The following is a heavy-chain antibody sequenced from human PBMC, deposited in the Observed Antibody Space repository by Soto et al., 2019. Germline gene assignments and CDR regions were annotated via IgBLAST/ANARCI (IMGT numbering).Heavy chain of an antibody. D-gene: IGHD3-22*01. V-gene: IGHV4-34*02. CDR1: IGSFSGYY. J-gene: IGHJ4*02. CDR3: ARGVSMRSASYLDY. CDR2: INHDERT. Sequence: QVQLQQWGAGLLKPSETLSLTCAVYIGSFSGYYWSWIRQPPGKGLEWIGEINHDERTNANPSLKSRVSISVDTSKNQFSLKLTSLTAADTAVYYCARGVSMRSASYLDYWGQGTLVTVSS.